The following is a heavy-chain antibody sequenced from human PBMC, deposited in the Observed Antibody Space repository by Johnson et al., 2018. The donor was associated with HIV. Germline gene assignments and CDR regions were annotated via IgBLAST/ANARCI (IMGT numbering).Heavy chain of an antibody. D-gene: IGHD2-15*01. Sequence: EQLVESGGGVVQPGRSLNLSCAASGFTFRSYAMHWVRQAPGKGLVWVSRINSDGSSTTYADSVKGRFTISRDNSKNTLYLQMNSLRAEDTAVYYCAKDEEGYCSGGSCYANAFDIWGQGTMVTVSS. CDR1: GFTFRSYA. CDR2: INSDGSST. CDR3: AKDEEGYCSGGSCYANAFDI. V-gene: IGHV3-74*03. J-gene: IGHJ3*02.